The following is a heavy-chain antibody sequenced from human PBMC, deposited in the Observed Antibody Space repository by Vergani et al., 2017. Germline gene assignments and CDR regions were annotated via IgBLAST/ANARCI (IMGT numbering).Heavy chain of an antibody. CDR3: AIVEGISGYPEYYFDY. D-gene: IGHD3-16*02. CDR2: IIPIFGTA. CDR1: GGTFSSYA. Sequence: QVQLVQSGTEVKKPGSSVKVSCKASGGTFSSYAISWVRQAPGQGLEWMGVIIPIFGTANYAQKFQGRVTITADESTSTSYMELSSLRSGDTAVYYCAIVEGISGYPEYYFDYWGQGTLVTVSS. V-gene: IGHV1-69*01. J-gene: IGHJ4*02.